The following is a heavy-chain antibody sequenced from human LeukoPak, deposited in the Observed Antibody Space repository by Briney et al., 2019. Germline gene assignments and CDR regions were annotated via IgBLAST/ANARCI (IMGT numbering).Heavy chain of an antibody. CDR3: ARELAGIPMGFDP. V-gene: IGHV3-7*01. Sequence: GGSLRLSCAASGFTFSSYWMSWVRQAPGKGLEWVASIKQDGSEKYYVDSVKGRFTISRDNAKNSLYLQMNSLRAEDTAVYYCARELAGIPMGFDPWGQGTLVTVSS. J-gene: IGHJ5*02. CDR2: IKQDGSEK. D-gene: IGHD6-13*01. CDR1: GFTFSSYW.